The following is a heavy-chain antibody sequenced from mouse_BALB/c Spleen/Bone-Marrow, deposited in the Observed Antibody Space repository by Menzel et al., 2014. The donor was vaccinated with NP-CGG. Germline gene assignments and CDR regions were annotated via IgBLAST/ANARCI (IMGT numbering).Heavy chain of an antibody. Sequence: LQESGAELVKPGASVKLSCKASGYTFTSYWMHWVKQRPGQGLEWIGGINPSNGRTNYNEKFKSKATLTVDKSSSTAYMQLSSLTSEDSAVYYCAREDILYAMDYWGQGTSVTVSS. CDR3: AREDILYAMDY. V-gene: IGHV1S81*02. CDR1: GYTFTSYW. J-gene: IGHJ4*01. CDR2: INPSNGRT.